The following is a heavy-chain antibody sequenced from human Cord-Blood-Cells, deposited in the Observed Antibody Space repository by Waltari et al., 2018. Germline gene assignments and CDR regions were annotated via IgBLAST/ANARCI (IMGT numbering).Heavy chain of an antibody. J-gene: IGHJ4*02. D-gene: IGHD3-10*01. CDR3: ARGRLLYYYGSWSYYFDY. CDR2: VNHSGGT. Sequence: QVQLQQWGAGLLKPSETLSLTCAVYGGSFSGYYWSWIRQPPGQGLEWIGEVNHSGGTKYTPTLKSRVTISVDTSKNQFSRKLSSVTAADTAVYYCARGRLLYYYGSWSYYFDYWGQGTLVTVSS. V-gene: IGHV4-34*01. CDR1: GGSFSGYY.